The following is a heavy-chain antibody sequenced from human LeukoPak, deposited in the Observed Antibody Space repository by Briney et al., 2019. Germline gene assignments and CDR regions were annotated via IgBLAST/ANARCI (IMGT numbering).Heavy chain of an antibody. CDR3: ARGLFSTTMVRGVVSAFDI. CDR2: INPNSGGT. Sequence: ASVTVSCKASGYTFTGYYMHWVRQAPGQGLEWMGWINPNSGGTNYAQKFQGRVTMTRDTSISTAYMELSRLRSDDTAVYYCARGLFSTTMVRGVVSAFDIWGQGTMVTVSS. CDR1: GYTFTGYY. J-gene: IGHJ3*02. D-gene: IGHD3-10*01. V-gene: IGHV1-2*02.